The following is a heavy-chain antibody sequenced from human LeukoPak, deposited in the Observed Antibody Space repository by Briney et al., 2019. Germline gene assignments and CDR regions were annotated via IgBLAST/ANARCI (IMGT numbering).Heavy chain of an antibody. CDR1: GGSISSGGYY. CDR3: ARDLGSSSGWFDP. D-gene: IGHD6-6*01. J-gene: IGHJ5*02. V-gene: IGHV4-31*03. Sequence: SETLSLTCTVSGGSISSGGYYWSWIRQHPGKGLEWTGYIYYSGSTYYNPSLKSRVTISVDTSKNQFSLKLSSVTAADTAVYYCARDLGSSSGWFDPWGQGTLVTVSS. CDR2: IYYSGST.